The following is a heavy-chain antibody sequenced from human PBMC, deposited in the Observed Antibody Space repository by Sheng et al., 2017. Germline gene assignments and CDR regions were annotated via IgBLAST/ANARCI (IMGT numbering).Heavy chain of an antibody. Sequence: QVQLVESGGDVVQPGRSLRLSCVASGFTFSSYGMHWVRQAPGKGLEWVAVIWNDGNSKYYADSVKGRFTISRDNSKNTLDLQLSSLRTEDTAVYYCARDRHGGRGDY. CDR2: IWNDGNSK. J-gene: IGHJ4*01. V-gene: IGHV3-33*01. CDR1: GFTFSSYG. D-gene: IGHD3-10*01. CDR3: ARDRHGGRGDY.